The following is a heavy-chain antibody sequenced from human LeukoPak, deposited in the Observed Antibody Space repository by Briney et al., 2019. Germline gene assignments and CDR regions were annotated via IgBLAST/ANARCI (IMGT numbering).Heavy chain of an antibody. CDR1: GGTFSSYA. CDR2: IIPIFGTV. D-gene: IGHD6-13*01. J-gene: IGHJ4*02. V-gene: IGHV1-69*06. Sequence: GASVKVSCKASGGTFSSYAISWVRQAPGQGLEWMGGIIPIFGTVNYAQKFQGRVTITADKSTSTAYMELSSLRSEDTAVYYCARARIAAAGSFDYWGQGTLVTVSS. CDR3: ARARIAAAGSFDY.